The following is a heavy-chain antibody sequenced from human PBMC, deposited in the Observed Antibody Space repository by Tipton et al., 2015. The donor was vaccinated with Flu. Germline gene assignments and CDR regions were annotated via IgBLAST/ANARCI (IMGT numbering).Heavy chain of an antibody. CDR1: GFTFSSYA. V-gene: IGHV3-23*01. Sequence: SLRLSCAASGFTFSSYAMSWVRQAPGKGLEWVSAISGSGGSTYYADSVKGRFTISRDNSKNTLYLQMNSLRAEDTAVYYCAQDAYRRGSDILTGYYKSYFDYWGQGTLVTVSS. D-gene: IGHD3-9*01. CDR2: ISGSGGST. CDR3: AQDAYRRGSDILTGYYKSYFDY. J-gene: IGHJ4*02.